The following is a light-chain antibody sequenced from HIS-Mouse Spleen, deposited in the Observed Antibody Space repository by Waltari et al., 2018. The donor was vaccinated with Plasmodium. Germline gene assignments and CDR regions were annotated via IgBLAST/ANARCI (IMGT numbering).Light chain of an antibody. CDR1: QSISSY. CDR2: AAS. V-gene: IGKV1-39*01. CDR3: QQSYSTWT. J-gene: IGKJ1*01. Sequence: DIQMTQSPSSLSASVGDRVPITCRASQSISSYLNWYQQKPGKAPKLLIYAASSLQSGVPSRFSGSGSGTDFTLSISSLQPEDFATYYWQQSYSTWTFGQGTKVEIK.